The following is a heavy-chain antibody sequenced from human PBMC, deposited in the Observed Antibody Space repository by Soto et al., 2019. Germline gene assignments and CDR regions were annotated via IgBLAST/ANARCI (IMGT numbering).Heavy chain of an antibody. V-gene: IGHV4-39*01. J-gene: IGHJ4*02. CDR1: GGSISSSSYY. D-gene: IGHD4-17*01. CDR2: IYYSGST. CDR3: ARRALPPHGDFDY. Sequence: SETLSLTCTVSGGSISSSSYYWGWIRQPPGKGLEWIGSIYYSGSTYYNPSLKSRVTISVDTSKNQFSLKLSSVTAADTAVYYCARRALPPHGDFDYWGQGTLVTVSS.